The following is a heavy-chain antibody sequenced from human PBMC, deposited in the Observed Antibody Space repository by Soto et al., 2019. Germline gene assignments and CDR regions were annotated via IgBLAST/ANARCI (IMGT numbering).Heavy chain of an antibody. CDR2: ISYDGSNK. D-gene: IGHD2-2*01. Sequence: QVQLVESGGGVVQPGRSLRLSCATSGFTFSSYAIHWVRQAPGNGLEWVAVISYDGSNKNYADSVKGRFTISRDNSKNTVVLQMNCLKADDTSVYYCARDGVGVVPAAIRFDYWGQGTLVTVSS. CDR3: ARDGVGVVPAAIRFDY. J-gene: IGHJ4*02. V-gene: IGHV3-30-3*01. CDR1: GFTFSSYA.